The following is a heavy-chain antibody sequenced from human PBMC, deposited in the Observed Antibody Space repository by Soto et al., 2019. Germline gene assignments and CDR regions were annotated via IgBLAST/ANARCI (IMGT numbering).Heavy chain of an antibody. J-gene: IGHJ4*02. Sequence: SETLALTCTVSGGSISSSSYYWGWIRQPPGKGLEWIGSIYYSGSTYYNPSLKSRVTISVDTSKNQFSLKLSSVTAADTAVYYCARHLRYCSGGSCYWYYFDYWGQGTLVTVSS. CDR3: ARHLRYCSGGSCYWYYFDY. D-gene: IGHD2-15*01. CDR2: IYYSGST. V-gene: IGHV4-39*01. CDR1: GGSISSSSYY.